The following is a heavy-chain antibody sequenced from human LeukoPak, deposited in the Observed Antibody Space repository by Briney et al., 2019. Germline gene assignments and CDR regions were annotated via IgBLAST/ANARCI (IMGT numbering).Heavy chain of an antibody. CDR3: ATDYYGSGSYYNDAFDI. Sequence: SETLSLTCTVSGGSISSYYWSWIRQPPGKGLEWIGYIYYSGSTNYNPSLKSRVTISVDTFKNQFSLKLSSVTAADTAVYYCATDYYGSGSYYNDAFDIWGQGTMVTVSS. V-gene: IGHV4-59*01. CDR2: IYYSGST. J-gene: IGHJ3*02. D-gene: IGHD3-10*01. CDR1: GGSISSYY.